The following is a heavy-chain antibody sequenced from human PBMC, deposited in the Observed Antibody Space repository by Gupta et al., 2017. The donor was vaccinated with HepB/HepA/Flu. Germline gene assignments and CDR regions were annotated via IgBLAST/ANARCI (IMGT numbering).Heavy chain of an antibody. D-gene: IGHD6-13*01. J-gene: IGHJ4*02. CDR3: VKGQQLVDFDY. Sequence: EVQLVESGGGVVQPGGSLRLSCAASGFTFDDYAMHWVRQAPGKGLEWVSLISGDGGSTDEADSVKGRFTIARDNSKNSLYMQMHSQRTEDTALYYGVKGQQLVDFDYWGRVTLVTVYS. V-gene: IGHV3-43*02. CDR1: GFTFDDYA. CDR2: ISGDGGST.